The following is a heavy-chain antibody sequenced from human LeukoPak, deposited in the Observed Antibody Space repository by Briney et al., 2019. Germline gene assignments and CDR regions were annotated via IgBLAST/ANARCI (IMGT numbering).Heavy chain of an antibody. CDR1: GYSISSGYY. V-gene: IGHV4-38-2*02. CDR2: IYRSGST. CDR3: ARVIVGALNWFDP. J-gene: IGHJ5*02. Sequence: SETLSLTCTVSGYSISSGYYWGWIRQPPGKGLEWIGSIYRSGSTYYNPSLKSRVTISVDTSKNQFSLKLSSVTAADMAVYYCARVIVGALNWFDPWGQGTLVTVSS. D-gene: IGHD1-26*01.